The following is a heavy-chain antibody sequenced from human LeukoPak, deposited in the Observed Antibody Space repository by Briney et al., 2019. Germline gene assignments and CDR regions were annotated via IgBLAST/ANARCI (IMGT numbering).Heavy chain of an antibody. CDR1: GGSISSGGYY. CDR3: ARRTPAAGFFDY. J-gene: IGHJ4*02. D-gene: IGHD6-13*01. V-gene: IGHV4-31*03. Sequence: NPSETLSLTCTVSGGSISSGGYYWSWIRQHPGKGLEWIGYIYYSGSTYYNPSLKSRVTISIDTPKNQFSLKLSSVTAADTAVYYCARRTPAAGFFDYWGQGTLVTVSS. CDR2: IYYSGST.